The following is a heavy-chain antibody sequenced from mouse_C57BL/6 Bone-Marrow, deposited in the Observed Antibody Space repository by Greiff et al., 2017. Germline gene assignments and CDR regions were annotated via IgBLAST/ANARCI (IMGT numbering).Heavy chain of an antibody. J-gene: IGHJ3*01. Sequence: EVQLQQSVAELVRPGASVKLSCTASGFNIKNTYMHWVKQRPEQGLEWIGRIDPANGNTKYAPKFQGKATITADTSTNTAYLQLSRLTSEDTAIYYFAPYYYGSSPAWFAYWGQGTLVTVSA. CDR2: IDPANGNT. CDR3: APYYYGSSPAWFAY. D-gene: IGHD1-1*01. CDR1: GFNIKNTY. V-gene: IGHV14-3*01.